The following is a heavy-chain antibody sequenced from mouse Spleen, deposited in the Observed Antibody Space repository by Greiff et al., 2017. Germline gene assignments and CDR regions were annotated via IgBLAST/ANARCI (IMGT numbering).Heavy chain of an antibody. CDR2: ISYDGSN. V-gene: IGHV3-6*01. D-gene: IGHD3-1*01. J-gene: IGHJ4*01. CDR1: GYSITSGYY. Sequence: EVKLEESGPGLVKPSQSLSLTCSVTGYSITSGYYWNWIRQFPGNKLEWMGYISYDGSNNYNPSLKNRISITRDTSKNQFFLKLNSVTTEDTATYYCARGTRAYAMDYWGQGTSVTVSS. CDR3: ARGTRAYAMDY.